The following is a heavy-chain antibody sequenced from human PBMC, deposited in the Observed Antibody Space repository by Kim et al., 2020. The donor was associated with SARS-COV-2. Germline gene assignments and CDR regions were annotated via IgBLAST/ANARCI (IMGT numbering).Heavy chain of an antibody. Sequence: GGSLRLSCAASGFTFSSYAMHWVRQAPGKGLEWVAVISYDGSNKYYADSVKGRFTISRDNSKNTLYLQMNSLRAEDTAVYYCARFPEYSSAIDYWGQGTLVTVSS. CDR2: ISYDGSNK. V-gene: IGHV3-30-3*01. D-gene: IGHD6-6*01. J-gene: IGHJ4*02. CDR3: ARFPEYSSAIDY. CDR1: GFTFSSYA.